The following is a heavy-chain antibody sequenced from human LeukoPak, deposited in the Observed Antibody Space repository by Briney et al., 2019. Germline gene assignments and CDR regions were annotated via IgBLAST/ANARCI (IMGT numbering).Heavy chain of an antibody. CDR2: IKQDGSEK. Sequence: GGSLRLSCAPSGFTFSRYWMSWVRQAPGKGLEWVANIKQDGSEKYYVDSVKGRFTISRDNAKNSLYLQMNNLRAEDTAVYYCAREEYGDHLWWGQGTLVTVSS. CDR3: AREEYGDHLW. D-gene: IGHD4-17*01. CDR1: GFTFSRYW. V-gene: IGHV3-7*01. J-gene: IGHJ4*02.